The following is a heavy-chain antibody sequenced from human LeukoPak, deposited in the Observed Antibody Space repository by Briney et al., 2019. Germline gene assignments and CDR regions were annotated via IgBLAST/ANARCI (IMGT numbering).Heavy chain of an antibody. D-gene: IGHD1-1*01. CDR1: GFTLRDFW. J-gene: IGHJ5*02. Sequence: GFLRLFCAASGFTLRDFWMSWVRPAPGKGLEWVANIQQNGIEKYSVEGRFTISRDNVNSLLYLRINSLRADDTAMYYCARDRDGKDLWGQGTLVTVSS. CDR2: IQQNGIEK. CDR3: ARDRDGKDL. V-gene: IGHV3-7*03.